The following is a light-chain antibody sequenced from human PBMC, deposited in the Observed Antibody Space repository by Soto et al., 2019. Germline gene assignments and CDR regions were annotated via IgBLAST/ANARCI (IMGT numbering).Light chain of an antibody. V-gene: IGLV2-14*01. CDR1: SSDVGGYNY. J-gene: IGLJ2*01. CDR2: EVS. Sequence: QSALTQPASVSGSPGQSITISCTGTSSDVGGYNYVSWYQQHPGKAPKLMIYEVSNRPSGVSNRFSGSKSGNTASLTISGLHAEDAAYYCCRSYTSSSNPLVFGGGTKLTVL. CDR3: RSYTSSSNPLV.